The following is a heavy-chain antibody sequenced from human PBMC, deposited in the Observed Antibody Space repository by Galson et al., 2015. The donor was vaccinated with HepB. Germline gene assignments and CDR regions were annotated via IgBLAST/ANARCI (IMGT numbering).Heavy chain of an antibody. CDR1: GFTFSSYG. CDR2: ISYDGSNK. CDR3: AKVNVGWLDP. V-gene: IGHV3-30*18. D-gene: IGHD1-1*01. J-gene: IGHJ5*02. Sequence: SLRLSCAASGFTFSSYGMHWVRQAPGKGLEWVAVISYDGSNKCYADSVKGRFTISRDNSKNTLYLQMDSLRAEDTAVYYCAKVNVGWLDPWGQGTLVTVSS.